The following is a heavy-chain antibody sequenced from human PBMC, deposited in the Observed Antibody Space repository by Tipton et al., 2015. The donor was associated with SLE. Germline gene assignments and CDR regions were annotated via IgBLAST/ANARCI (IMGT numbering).Heavy chain of an antibody. CDR2: IYHSGST. J-gene: IGHJ3*02. CDR1: GGSISSGGYS. CDR3: ATIHGGYYAFDI. V-gene: IGHV4-30-2*01. Sequence: TLSLTCAVSGGSISSGGYSWSWIRQPPGKGLEWIGYIYHSGSTYYNPSLKSRVTISVDRSKNQFSLKLSSVTAADTAAYYCATIHGGYYAFDIWGQGTMVIVSS. D-gene: IGHD3-22*01.